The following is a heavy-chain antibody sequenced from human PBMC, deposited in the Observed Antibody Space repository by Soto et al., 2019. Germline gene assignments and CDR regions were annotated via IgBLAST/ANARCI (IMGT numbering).Heavy chain of an antibody. CDR1: GGSISSGDYY. V-gene: IGHV4-31*03. D-gene: IGHD3-3*01. CDR3: ARWWSGSRQGFDP. CDR2: IYYSGST. Sequence: QVQLQESGPGLVKPSQTLSLTCTVSGGSISSGDYYWSWIRQHPGKGLEWIGYIYYSGSTYYNPSLTSRVTXSXDXXKNQFSLKLSSVTAAATAVYYCARWWSGSRQGFDPWGQGTLVTVSS. J-gene: IGHJ5*02.